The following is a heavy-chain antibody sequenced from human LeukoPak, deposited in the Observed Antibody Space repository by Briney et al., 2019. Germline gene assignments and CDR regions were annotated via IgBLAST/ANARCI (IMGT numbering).Heavy chain of an antibody. CDR3: ARERIYDSSGYIGNS. CDR2: VSSRSSLI. J-gene: IGHJ4*02. D-gene: IGHD3-22*01. V-gene: IGHV3-21*01. Sequence: PGGSLRLSCAASGFTFSTYTMNWVRQAPGEGLEWVSSVSSRSSLIYYADSVKGRFTISRDNAKNSLYLQMSSLRVEDTAVYYCARERIYDSSGYIGNSWGQGTLVTVSS. CDR1: GFTFSTYT.